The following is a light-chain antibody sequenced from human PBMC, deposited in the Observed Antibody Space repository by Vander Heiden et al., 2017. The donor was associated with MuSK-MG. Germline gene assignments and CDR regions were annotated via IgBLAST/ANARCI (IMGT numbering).Light chain of an antibody. J-gene: IGLJ2*01. CDR1: SSNIGSNN. CDR2: FKN. V-gene: IGLV1-44*01. Sequence: QSVLPQPPSASATPAQTVPISCSGSSSNIGSNNGNWYQQHTGTAPKLLIVFKNRRPSGVPDRCLCSKSGTTASTQTTVVQSEEEADDYWDDSEDSRNVLVFGGGTKLTVL. CDR3: DDSEDSRNVLV.